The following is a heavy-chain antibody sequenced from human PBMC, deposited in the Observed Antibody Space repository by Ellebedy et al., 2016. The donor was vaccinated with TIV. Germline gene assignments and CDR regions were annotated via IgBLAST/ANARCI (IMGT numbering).Heavy chain of an antibody. CDR3: ARYGNLGY. Sequence: PGGSLRLSCAASGFTFSNYAMNWVRLAPGKGLELVAEIKEDGSLKYYVDAVKGRFAISRDNAKNSLYLQMNSLRAEDTAVYYCARYGNLGYWGQGTLVTVSS. D-gene: IGHD1-1*01. CDR2: IKEDGSLK. CDR1: GFTFSNYA. V-gene: IGHV3-7*03. J-gene: IGHJ4*02.